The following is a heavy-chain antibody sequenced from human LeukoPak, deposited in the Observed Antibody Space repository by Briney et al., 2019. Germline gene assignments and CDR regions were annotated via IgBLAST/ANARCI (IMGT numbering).Heavy chain of an antibody. CDR1: GDSITNRNW. CDR2: TSHGGST. V-gene: IGHV4-4*02. Sequence: SETLSLTCAVSGDSITNRNWWNWVRQPPGKGLEWIGETSHGGSTNYNPSLKSRVTISVDKSKNEFSLNLSSVTAADTAVYYCARDSPAYCSGGNCYNWYFDLWGRGTLVSVSS. CDR3: ARDSPAYCSGGNCYNWYFDL. J-gene: IGHJ2*01. D-gene: IGHD2-15*01.